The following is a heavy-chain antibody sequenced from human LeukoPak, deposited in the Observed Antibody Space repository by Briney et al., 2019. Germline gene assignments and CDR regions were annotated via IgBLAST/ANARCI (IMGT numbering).Heavy chain of an antibody. D-gene: IGHD6-13*01. CDR3: ARVMRQQLVLIDY. V-gene: IGHV3-33*01. J-gene: IGHJ4*02. CDR1: GFTFSSYG. Sequence: PGRSLRLSCAASGFTFSSYGMHWVRQAPGKGLEWVAVIWYDGSNKHYADSVKGRFTISRDNSKNTLYLQMNSLRAEDTAVYYCARVMRQQLVLIDYWGQGTLVTVSS. CDR2: IWYDGSNK.